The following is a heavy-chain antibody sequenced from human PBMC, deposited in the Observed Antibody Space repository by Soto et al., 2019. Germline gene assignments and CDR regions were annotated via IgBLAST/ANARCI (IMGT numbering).Heavy chain of an antibody. Sequence: EVQLVESGGGWIQPGGSLRLSCAASGFIVNRYYMSWVRQAPGKGLEWVAVIYRGGDTFYADSVNGRFTISRDDSKNTLYLQMNTLTAEDTAVYYCARVMARGNDAFDIWGQGTVVSVSP. J-gene: IGHJ3*02. V-gene: IGHV3-53*01. CDR2: IYRGGDT. CDR3: ARVMARGNDAFDI. CDR1: GFIVNRYY. D-gene: IGHD3-10*01.